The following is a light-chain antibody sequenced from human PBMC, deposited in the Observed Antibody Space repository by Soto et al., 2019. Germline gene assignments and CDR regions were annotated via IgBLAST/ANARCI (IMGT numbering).Light chain of an antibody. J-gene: IGKJ5*01. Sequence: EIVLTRSPATLTLSPGERATLSCRASQSVSSYLAWYQQKTGQAPRLIIYDESNRATGIPARFSGSGSGTDLTLTISRLEPEDFAVYYCQKRSNWPPTFGQGTRLEI. CDR1: QSVSSY. CDR3: QKRSNWPPT. CDR2: DES. V-gene: IGKV3-11*01.